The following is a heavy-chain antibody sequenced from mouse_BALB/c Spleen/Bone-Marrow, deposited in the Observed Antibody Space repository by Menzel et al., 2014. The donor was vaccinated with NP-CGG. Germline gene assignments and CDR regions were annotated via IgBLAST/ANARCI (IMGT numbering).Heavy chain of an antibody. D-gene: IGHD1-1*01. Sequence: EVQLHQSGPSLVKPSQTLSLTCSVTGDSINSGYWNWIRKFPGNKLDYMGYISYSGSTYYNPSLKSRISITRDTSKNQYYLQLNSVTTEDTATYYCAIITTAWYFDVWGAGTTVTVSS. V-gene: IGHV3-8*02. CDR1: GDSINSGY. CDR2: ISYSGST. CDR3: AIITTAWYFDV. J-gene: IGHJ1*01.